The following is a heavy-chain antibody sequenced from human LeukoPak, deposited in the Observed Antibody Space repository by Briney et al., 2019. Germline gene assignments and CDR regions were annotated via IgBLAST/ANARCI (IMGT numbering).Heavy chain of an antibody. Sequence: ASVKVSCKASGYTFTGYYMHWVRQAPGQGLEWMGWINPNSGGTNYAQKFRGRVTMTRDTSISTAYMELSRLRSDDTAVYYCARGAIAAAGTSGYYYYMDVWGKGTTVTVSS. D-gene: IGHD6-13*01. CDR1: GYTFTGYY. V-gene: IGHV1-2*02. J-gene: IGHJ6*03. CDR2: INPNSGGT. CDR3: ARGAIAAAGTSGYYYYMDV.